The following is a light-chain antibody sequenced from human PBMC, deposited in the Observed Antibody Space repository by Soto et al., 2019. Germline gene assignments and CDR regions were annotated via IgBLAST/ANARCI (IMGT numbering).Light chain of an antibody. V-gene: IGKV1-5*01. CDR1: QSVSSW. J-gene: IGKJ4*01. CDR3: QQYNTYFLP. Sequence: DIQMTQSPSTLSASVGDRVTITCRASQSVSSWLAWYQQKPGKAPKLLIYDASSLESGVPSRFSGSGSGTEFTLNISSLQPDDFASYHCQQYNTYFLPFGGGTKVEIK. CDR2: DAS.